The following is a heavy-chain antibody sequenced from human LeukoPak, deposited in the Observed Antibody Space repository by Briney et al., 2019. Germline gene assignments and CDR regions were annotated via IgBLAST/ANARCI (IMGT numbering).Heavy chain of an antibody. J-gene: IGHJ4*02. D-gene: IGHD5-24*01. CDR1: GYSFTSYW. CDR2: IYPGDSDT. V-gene: IGHV5-51*01. CDR3: ASRKKGMATAGFDF. Sequence: GESLKISCKGSGYSFTSYWIGWARQMPGKGLEWMGTIYPGDSDTRYSPSFQGQVTISAEKSISTAYLQWSSLKASDTALYYCASRKKGMATAGFDFWGQGTLVTVSS.